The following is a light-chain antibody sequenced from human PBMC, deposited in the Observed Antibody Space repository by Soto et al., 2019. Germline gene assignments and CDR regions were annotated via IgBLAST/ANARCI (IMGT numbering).Light chain of an antibody. Sequence: EIVMTQSPATLSVSPGETATLSCRASQSVGGAVAWYQHKPGQALRLLIVGAFIRATGVPGRFSGGGSGTEFTLTISSLQSEDFAVYYCQQYKNWPPLTFGGGTTVEIK. CDR1: QSVGGA. CDR3: QQYKNWPPLT. CDR2: GAF. V-gene: IGKV3-15*01. J-gene: IGKJ4*01.